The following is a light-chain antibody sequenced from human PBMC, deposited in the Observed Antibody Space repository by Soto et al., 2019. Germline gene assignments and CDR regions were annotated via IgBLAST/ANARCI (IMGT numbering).Light chain of an antibody. Sequence: QSALTQPASVSGSPGQSITISCTGTSSDIGGYNYVSWYQQHPGKAPKLMIYDVSDRPSGVSNRFSASKSGNTASLTISGLQAEDEADYYCSSYTSRNTEVFGTGTKLPS. CDR2: DVS. V-gene: IGLV2-14*03. CDR1: SSDIGGYNY. CDR3: SSYTSRNTEV. J-gene: IGLJ1*01.